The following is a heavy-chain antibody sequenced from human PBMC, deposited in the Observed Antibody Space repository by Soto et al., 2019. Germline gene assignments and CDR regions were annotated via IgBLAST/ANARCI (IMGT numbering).Heavy chain of an antibody. CDR1: GFTFTSSA. V-gene: IGHV1-58*01. CDR2: IVVGSGNT. D-gene: IGHD3-10*01. J-gene: IGHJ3*02. CDR3: AAGDVLLWFGASFFDI. Sequence: GSAVKVSCKASGFTFTSSAVQWVRQARGQRLEWIGWIVVGSGNTNYAQRFQERVTITRDTSTSTAYMELSSLRSEDTAVYYCAAGDVLLWFGASFFDIWGQGTMVTVSS.